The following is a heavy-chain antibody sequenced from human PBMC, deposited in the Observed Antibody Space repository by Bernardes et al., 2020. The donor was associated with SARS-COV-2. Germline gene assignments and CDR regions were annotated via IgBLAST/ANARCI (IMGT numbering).Heavy chain of an antibody. J-gene: IGHJ5*02. D-gene: IGHD3-10*01. CDR1: GFAFSDYY. Sequence: GGSLRLSCAASGFAFSDYYMSWIRQAPGKGLEWISYINSSSYTNYADSVKGRFTISRDNAQSSLSLQMNSLRAEDTGVYYCARGGVPMGFDPWGQGTLVTVSS. CDR2: INSSSYT. CDR3: ARGGVPMGFDP. V-gene: IGHV3-11*06.